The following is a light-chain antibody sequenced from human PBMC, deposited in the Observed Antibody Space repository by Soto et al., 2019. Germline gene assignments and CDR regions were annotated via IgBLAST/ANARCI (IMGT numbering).Light chain of an antibody. Sequence: RVMSHSPATLSVWRGEKVTRAFGASQSVNSNLAWYQQKPGQAPRLLIYHASTRATGIPARFSGSGSGTEFTLTISSLQSEDFAIFYCQQFNNWPPITFGGGTKVDIK. J-gene: IGKJ4*01. CDR2: HAS. CDR1: QSVNSN. V-gene: IGKV3D-15*01. CDR3: QQFNNWPPIT.